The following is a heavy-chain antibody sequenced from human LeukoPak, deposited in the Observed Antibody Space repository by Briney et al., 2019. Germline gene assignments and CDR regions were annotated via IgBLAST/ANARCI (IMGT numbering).Heavy chain of an antibody. CDR1: GYTFTSYG. CDR3: ARGTPTRLNYDILTGAAPALPSDY. CDR2: ISAYNGNT. D-gene: IGHD3-9*01. J-gene: IGHJ4*02. V-gene: IGHV1-18*01. Sequence: GASVKVSRKASGYTFTSYGISWVRQAPGQGLEWMGWISAYNGNTNYAQKLQGRVTMTTDTSTSTAYMELRSLRSDDTAVYYCARGTPTRLNYDILTGAAPALPSDYWGQGTLVTVSS.